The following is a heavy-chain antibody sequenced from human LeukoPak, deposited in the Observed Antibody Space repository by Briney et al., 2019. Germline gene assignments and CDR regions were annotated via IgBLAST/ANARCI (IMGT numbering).Heavy chain of an antibody. CDR1: GFTFSDYY. V-gene: IGHV3-15*01. CDR2: IKSKTDGGTT. CDR3: TTDFPTVTTEFSTGEDYYYYMDV. D-gene: IGHD4-11*01. Sequence: GGSLRLSCAASGFTFSDYYMSWIRQAPGKGLEWVGRIKSKTDGGTTDYAAPVKGRFTISRDDSKNTLYLQMNSLKTEDTAVYYCTTDFPTVTTEFSTGEDYYYYMDVWGKGTTVTVSS. J-gene: IGHJ6*03.